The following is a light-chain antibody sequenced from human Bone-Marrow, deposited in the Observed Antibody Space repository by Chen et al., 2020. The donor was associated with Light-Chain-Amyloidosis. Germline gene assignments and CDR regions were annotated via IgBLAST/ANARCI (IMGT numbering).Light chain of an antibody. CDR1: QDISNY. J-gene: IGKJ2*01. Sequence: DLQMTQSPSSLSASVGDRVTITCQASQDISNYLNWYQQKPGKAPKLLIHYASNLETGVPSRFSGGGSGTDFTWTISSLQPEDCATDYCQKYDDLPTYTFGPGTKLEMK. CDR3: QKYDDLPTYT. V-gene: IGKV1-33*01. CDR2: YAS.